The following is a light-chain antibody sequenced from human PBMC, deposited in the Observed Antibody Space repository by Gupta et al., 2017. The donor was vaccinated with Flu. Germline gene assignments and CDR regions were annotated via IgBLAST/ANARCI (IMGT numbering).Light chain of an antibody. J-gene: IGKJ1*01. Sequence: EIVMTQSPATLSVSPGERATLSCRASQSVSSNLAWYQQKPGQAPRLLIYGASTRATGIPARFSGSGSGTEFTLTISSLQSEDFAVYYCRQDNNWPQTFGQGTKVEIK. CDR1: QSVSSN. V-gene: IGKV3-15*01. CDR3: RQDNNWPQT. CDR2: GAS.